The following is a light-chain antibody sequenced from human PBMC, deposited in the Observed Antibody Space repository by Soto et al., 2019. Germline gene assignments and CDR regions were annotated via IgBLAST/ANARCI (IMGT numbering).Light chain of an antibody. CDR2: RTS. CDR1: QSLSSIY. J-gene: IGKJ1*01. CDR3: PQYGSSPRT. Sequence: IVLTQSPGTLSLSPGQGATLSCRASQSLSSIYLAWYQQKPGQAPRLLIYRTSSRATGIPDRFSGSESETDFTLTISRLEPDDSAVYYCPQYGSSPRTFGPGTKVDIK. V-gene: IGKV3-20*01.